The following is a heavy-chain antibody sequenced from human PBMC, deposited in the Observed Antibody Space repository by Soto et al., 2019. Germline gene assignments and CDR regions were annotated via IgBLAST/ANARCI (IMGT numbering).Heavy chain of an antibody. V-gene: IGHV1-24*01. J-gene: IGHJ6*02. CDR1: GYTLTELS. CDR2: FDPEDGET. D-gene: IGHD2-21*02. Sequence: ASVKVSCKVSGYTLTELSMHCVRQAPRKGLEWMGGFDPEDGETIYAQKFQGRVTMTEDTSTDTAYMELSSLRSEDTAVYYCATDFLVVTATYYYYYGMDVWGQGTTVTVSS. CDR3: ATDFLVVTATYYYYYGMDV.